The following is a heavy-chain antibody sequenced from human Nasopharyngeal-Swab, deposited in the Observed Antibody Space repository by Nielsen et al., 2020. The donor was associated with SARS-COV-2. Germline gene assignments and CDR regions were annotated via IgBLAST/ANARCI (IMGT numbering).Heavy chain of an antibody. CDR2: IIPIFGTA. V-gene: IGHV1-69*13. D-gene: IGHD1-26*01. CDR1: GGTFSSYA. J-gene: IGHJ4*02. CDR3: ARGEGSYTRSFDY. Sequence: SVKVSCKASGGTFSSYAISWVRQAPGQGLEWMGGIIPIFGTANYAQKFQGRVTITADESTSTAYMELSSLRSEDTGVYYCARGEGSYTRSFDYWGQGTLVTVSS.